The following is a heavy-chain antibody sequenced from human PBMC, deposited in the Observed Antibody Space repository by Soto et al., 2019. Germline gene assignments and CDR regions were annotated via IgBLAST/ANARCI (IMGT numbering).Heavy chain of an antibody. V-gene: IGHV4-31*03. CDR3: ARVHSSDHYLDY. J-gene: IGHJ4*02. CDR2: IYYSGST. Sequence: SETLSLTCTVSGGSISSGGYYWSWIRQHPGKGLEWIGYIYYSGSTYYNPSLKSRVTISVDTSKNQFSLKLSSVTAADTAVYYCARVHSSDHYLDYWGQGTLVTVSS. D-gene: IGHD3-22*01. CDR1: GGSISSGGYY.